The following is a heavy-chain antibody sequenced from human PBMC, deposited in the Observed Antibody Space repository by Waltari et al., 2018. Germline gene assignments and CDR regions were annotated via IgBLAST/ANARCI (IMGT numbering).Heavy chain of an antibody. D-gene: IGHD5-12*01. CDR2: INHSGST. J-gene: IGHJ4*02. CDR1: GGSFSGYY. Sequence: QVQLQQWGAGLLKPSETLSLTCAVYGGSFSGYYWSWIRQPPGKGLEWIGEINHSGSTNYNPSLKSRVTISVDTSKNQFSLKLSSVTAADTAVYYCARGLIVATGRYFDYWGQGTLVTVSS. CDR3: ARGLIVATGRYFDY. V-gene: IGHV4-34*01.